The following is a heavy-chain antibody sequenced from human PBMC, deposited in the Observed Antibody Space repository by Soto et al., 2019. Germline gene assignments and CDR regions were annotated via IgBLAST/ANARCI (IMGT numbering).Heavy chain of an antibody. CDR3: ASSATGVTRFGH. CDR2: RSGSGNSR. Sequence: TCRSPRLSCASSGFTLSDYYMNWTRRASGRGLEWGAYRSGSGNSRDYAGFVKGGFTISRDSAINSLYLQMNSLRAEDTAVYHCASSATGVTRFGHWGLGTLVT. CDR1: GFTLSDYY. J-gene: IGHJ4*01. D-gene: IGHD2-21*02. V-gene: IGHV3-11*04.